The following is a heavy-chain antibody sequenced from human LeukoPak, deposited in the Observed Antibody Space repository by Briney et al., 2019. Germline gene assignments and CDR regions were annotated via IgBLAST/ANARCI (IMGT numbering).Heavy chain of an antibody. CDR1: GYTFTGYY. V-gene: IGHV1-2*02. CDR2: INPNSGGT. D-gene: IGHD6-19*01. J-gene: IGHJ6*02. CDR3: ARGVPRAVAGNAYYGMDV. Sequence: GASVKVSCKASGYTFTGYYMHWVRQAPGQGLERMGWINPNSGGTNYAQKFQGRVTMTRDTSISTAYMELSRLRSDDTAVYYCARGVPRAVAGNAYYGMDVWGQGTTVTVSS.